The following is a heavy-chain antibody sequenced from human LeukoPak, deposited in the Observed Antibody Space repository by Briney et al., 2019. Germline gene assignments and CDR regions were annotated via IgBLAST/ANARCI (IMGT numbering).Heavy chain of an antibody. CDR2: INTETGNP. CDR3: ARGGYYGGSGTYGFFDY. V-gene: IGHV7-4-1*02. D-gene: IGHD3-10*01. J-gene: IGHJ4*02. Sequence: ASVKVSCKASGYTFISYAMNWVRQAPGQGLEWMGWINTETGNPTYAQGFTGQFVFSVDTSFNTAYLEISSLRTEDTAVYYCARGGYYGGSGTYGFFDYWGQGSLVTVSS. CDR1: GYTFISYA.